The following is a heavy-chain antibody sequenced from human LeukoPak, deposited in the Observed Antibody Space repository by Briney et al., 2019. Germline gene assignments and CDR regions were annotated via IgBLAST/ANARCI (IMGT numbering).Heavy chain of an antibody. D-gene: IGHD2-15*01. J-gene: IGHJ4*02. Sequence: GRSLRLSCAASGFTFDDYAMHWVRQAPGKGLEWVSGISWNSGSIGYADSVKGRFTISRGNAKNSLYLQMNSLRAEDTALYYCAKAYCSGGSCYSDSVFFDYWGQGTLVTVSS. CDR3: AKAYCSGGSCYSDSVFFDY. CDR2: ISWNSGSI. CDR1: GFTFDDYA. V-gene: IGHV3-9*01.